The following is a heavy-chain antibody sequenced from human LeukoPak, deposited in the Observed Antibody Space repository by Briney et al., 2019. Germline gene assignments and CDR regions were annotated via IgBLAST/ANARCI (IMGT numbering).Heavy chain of an antibody. CDR3: ARISRIAVAGHGTWFDP. Sequence: SVKVSCKASGYTFTGYYMHWVRQAPGQGLEWMGRIIPIFGTANYAQKFQGRVTITTDESTSTAYMELSSLRSEETAVYYCARISRIAVAGHGTWFDPWGQGTLVTVSS. CDR1: GYTFTGYY. V-gene: IGHV1-69*05. CDR2: IIPIFGTA. J-gene: IGHJ5*02. D-gene: IGHD6-19*01.